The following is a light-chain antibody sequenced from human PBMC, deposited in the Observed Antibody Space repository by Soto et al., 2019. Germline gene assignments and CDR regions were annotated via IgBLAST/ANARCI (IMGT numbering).Light chain of an antibody. CDR2: GNN. CDR1: RSNIGAGYD. J-gene: IGLJ3*02. Sequence: QLVLTQPPSVSGAPGQRVTISCTGSRSNIGAGYDAHWYQHLPGTAPKLLIYGNNNRPSGVPDRFSGSKSGTSASLAITGLQAEDEADYYCQSYDSGLSGVVFSGGTKLTVL. CDR3: QSYDSGLSGVV. V-gene: IGLV1-40*01.